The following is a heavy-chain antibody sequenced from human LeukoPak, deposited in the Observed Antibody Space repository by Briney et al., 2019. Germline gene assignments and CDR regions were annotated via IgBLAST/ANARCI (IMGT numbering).Heavy chain of an antibody. J-gene: IGHJ3*02. CDR2: ISWNSGSI. CDR3: AKGGSFGVVPDAFDI. CDR1: GFTFDDYA. V-gene: IGHV3-9*03. Sequence: GGSLRLSCAASGFTFDDYAMHWVRQAPGKGLEWVSGISWNSGSIGYADSVKGRFTISRDNAKNSLYLQMNSLRAEDMALYYCAKGGSFGVVPDAFDIWGQGTMVTVSS. D-gene: IGHD3-3*01.